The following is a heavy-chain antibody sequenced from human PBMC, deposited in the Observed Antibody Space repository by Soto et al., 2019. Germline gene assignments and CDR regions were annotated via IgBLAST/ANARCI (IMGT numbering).Heavy chain of an antibody. CDR1: GFPFSDLY. CDR3: LIVGGTRT. D-gene: IGHD1-26*01. V-gene: IGHV3-72*01. J-gene: IGHJ5*02. CDR2: IRNKANYYTT. Sequence: EVQVVESGGGLVQPGGSLRLSCAASGFPFSDLYRDWVRQAPGKGLEWVARIRNKANYYTTDYAASVKGRFTISRDDSKNSVYLQMNSLITEDTAVYYCLIVGGTRTWGQGTLVSVSS.